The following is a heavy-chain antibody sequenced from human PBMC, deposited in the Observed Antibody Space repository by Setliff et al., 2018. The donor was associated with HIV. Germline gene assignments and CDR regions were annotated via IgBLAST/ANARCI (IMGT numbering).Heavy chain of an antibody. V-gene: IGHV1-2*06. CDR2: INPKTGVA. D-gene: IGHD1-26*01. J-gene: IGHJ5*02. CDR3: SLDLHSMTATDTATYFCARVKIVGFSGLFFDP. Sequence: ASVKVSCKASGYTFVDYYIHWVRQVPGKGLEWMGRINPKTGVATHARIFQDRIILTRDTSTSIAYMELIRPRHDDTAKNQFSLDLHSMTATDTATYFCARVKIVGFSGLFFDPWGQGTPVTVSS. CDR1: GYTFVDYY.